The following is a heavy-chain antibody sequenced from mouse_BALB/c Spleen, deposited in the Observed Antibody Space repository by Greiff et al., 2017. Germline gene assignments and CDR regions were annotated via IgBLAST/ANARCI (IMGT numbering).Heavy chain of an antibody. J-gene: IGHJ4*01. CDR3: ARQLGLRGYAMDY. D-gene: IGHD3-1*01. CDR2: ISSGSSTI. CDR1: GFTFSSFG. Sequence: DVLLVESGGGLVQPGGSRKLSCAASGFTFSSFGMHWVRQAPEKGLEWVAYISSGSSTIYSADTVKGRFTISRDNPKNTLFLQMTSLRYEDTAMYYCARQLGLRGYAMDYWGQGTSVTVSA. V-gene: IGHV5-17*02.